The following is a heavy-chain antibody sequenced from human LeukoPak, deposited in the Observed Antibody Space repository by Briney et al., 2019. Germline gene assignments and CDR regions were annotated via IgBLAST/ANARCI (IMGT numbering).Heavy chain of an antibody. Sequence: GGSLRLSCAASGFTVSSDYMSWVRQAPGKGLEWVSVIYSGGSTYNADSVKGRFTISRDNSKNTLYLQMNSLRAEDTAVYYCARAGILTGYYLDYWGQGTLVTVSS. CDR2: IYSGGST. D-gene: IGHD3-9*01. V-gene: IGHV3-66*01. CDR1: GFTVSSDY. CDR3: ARAGILTGYYLDY. J-gene: IGHJ4*02.